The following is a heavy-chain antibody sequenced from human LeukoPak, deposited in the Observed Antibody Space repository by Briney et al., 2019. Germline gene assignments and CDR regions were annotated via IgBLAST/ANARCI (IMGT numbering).Heavy chain of an antibody. Sequence: PGGSLRLSCAASGFTFSSCEMNWVRQAPGKGLEWVSYISSSGSTIYYADSVKGRFTISRDNAKNSLYLQMNSLRAEDTAVYYCARADGDSDFDYWGQGTLVTVSS. CDR2: ISSSGSTI. CDR1: GFTFSSCE. J-gene: IGHJ4*02. CDR3: ARADGDSDFDY. D-gene: IGHD4-17*01. V-gene: IGHV3-48*03.